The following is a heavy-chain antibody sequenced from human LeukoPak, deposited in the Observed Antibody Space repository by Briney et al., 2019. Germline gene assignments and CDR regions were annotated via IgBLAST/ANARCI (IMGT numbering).Heavy chain of an antibody. V-gene: IGHV1-69*01. Sequence: SVKVSCKASGGTFSIYAISWVRQAPGQGLEWMGGIIPIFGTANYAQKFQGRVTITADESTSTAYMELSSLRSEDTAVYYCARDLGSYYYDSSGYYLDYWGQGTLVTVSS. CDR3: ARDLGSYYYDSSGYYLDY. CDR1: GGTFSIYA. J-gene: IGHJ4*02. D-gene: IGHD3-22*01. CDR2: IIPIFGTA.